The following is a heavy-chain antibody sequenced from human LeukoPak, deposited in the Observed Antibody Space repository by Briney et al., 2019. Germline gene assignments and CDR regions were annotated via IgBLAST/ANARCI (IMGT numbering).Heavy chain of an antibody. Sequence: PSETLSLTCAVYGGSFSGYYWSWIRQPPGKGLEWIGEINHSGSTNYNPSLKSRVTISVDTSKNQFSLKLSSVTAADTAVYYCARDPEGSYYDSSGYSFFDYWGQGTLVTVSS. CDR1: GGSFSGYY. D-gene: IGHD3-22*01. J-gene: IGHJ4*02. CDR3: ARDPEGSYYDSSGYSFFDY. V-gene: IGHV4-34*01. CDR2: INHSGST.